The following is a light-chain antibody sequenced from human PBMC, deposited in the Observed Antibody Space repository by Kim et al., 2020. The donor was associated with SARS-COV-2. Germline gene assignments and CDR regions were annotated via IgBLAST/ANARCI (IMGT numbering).Light chain of an antibody. V-gene: IGKV3-11*01. CDR1: QSVSDY. Sequence: EIVLTQSPATLSLSPGERATLSCRASQSVSDYLAWYQQKPGQAPRLLIYDASNRATGIPARFSGSGSGTDFTLTISSLEPEDFAVYYCQQRSDWPPITFGQGTRLELN. CDR2: DAS. J-gene: IGKJ5*01. CDR3: QQRSDWPPIT.